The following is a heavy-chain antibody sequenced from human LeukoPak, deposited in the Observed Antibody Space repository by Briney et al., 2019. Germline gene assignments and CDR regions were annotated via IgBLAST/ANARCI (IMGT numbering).Heavy chain of an antibody. V-gene: IGHV3-7*01. CDR2: IDQDGTEK. D-gene: IGHD1-26*01. J-gene: IGHJ6*03. CDR3: ARVGGSSRHYYYYYYYMDV. CDR1: EFPFNGYW. Sequence: PGGSLRLSCAASEFPFNGYWMSWVRQAPGKGLECVANIDQDGTEKYYLDSVRGRFTISRDNAKNSLYLQMNSLRADDTAVYYCARVGGSSRHYYYYYYYMDVWGKGTTVTISS.